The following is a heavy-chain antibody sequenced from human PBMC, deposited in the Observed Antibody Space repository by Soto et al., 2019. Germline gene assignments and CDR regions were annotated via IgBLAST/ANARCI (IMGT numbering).Heavy chain of an antibody. CDR3: ARWDSNNNGFDL. Sequence: GESLKISCKGSGYSFTSYWIGWVRQMPGKGLEWMGSIYPSDSYTNYSPSFQGHVTISADKSISTAYLQWSSLKASDTAMYYCARWDSNNNGFDLWGQGTMVTVSS. CDR1: GYSFTSYW. V-gene: IGHV5-10-1*01. CDR2: IYPSDSYT. D-gene: IGHD6-13*01. J-gene: IGHJ5*02.